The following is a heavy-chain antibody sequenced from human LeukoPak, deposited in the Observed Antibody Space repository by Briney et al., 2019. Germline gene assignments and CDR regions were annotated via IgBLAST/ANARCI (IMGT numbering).Heavy chain of an antibody. Sequence: PGGSLRLSYAASGFTFSDYGMSWVRQSPGKGLEWVSTIGGRGGSTYYADSVKGRFTISRDNSKNTLYLQMNSLRAEDTAVYYCAKQGRDWLRDYYYYMDVWGKGTTVT. CDR1: GFTFSDYG. CDR3: AKQGRDWLRDYYYYMDV. CDR2: IGGRGGST. J-gene: IGHJ6*03. V-gene: IGHV3-23*01. D-gene: IGHD3-9*01.